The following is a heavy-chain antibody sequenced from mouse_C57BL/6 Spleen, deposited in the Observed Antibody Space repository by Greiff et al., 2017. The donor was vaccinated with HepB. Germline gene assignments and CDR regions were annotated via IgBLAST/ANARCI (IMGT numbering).Heavy chain of an antibody. Sequence: QVQLQQPGAELVKPGASVKMSCKASGYTFTSYWITWVKQRPGQGLEWIGDIYPGSGSTNYNEKFKSKATLTVDTSSSTAYMQLSSLTSEDSAVYYCARAGGLWGYDRGFAYWGQGTLVTVSA. D-gene: IGHD2-14*01. CDR1: GYTFTSYW. J-gene: IGHJ3*01. CDR3: ARAGGLWGYDRGFAY. V-gene: IGHV1-55*01. CDR2: IYPGSGST.